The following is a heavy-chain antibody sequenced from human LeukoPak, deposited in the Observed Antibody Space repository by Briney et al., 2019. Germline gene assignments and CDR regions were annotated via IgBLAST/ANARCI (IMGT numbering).Heavy chain of an antibody. CDR2: IIPIFGTA. Sequence: SVKVSCKASGGTFSSYAISWVRQAPGQGLEWMGGIIPIFGTANYAQKFQGRVTITADESTSTAYMELSSLRSEDTAVYYCARGEDYGDYPGGVVIAILVSWGQGTLVTVSS. J-gene: IGHJ4*02. D-gene: IGHD2-21*01. CDR1: GGTFSSYA. CDR3: ARGEDYGDYPGGVVIAILVS. V-gene: IGHV1-69*01.